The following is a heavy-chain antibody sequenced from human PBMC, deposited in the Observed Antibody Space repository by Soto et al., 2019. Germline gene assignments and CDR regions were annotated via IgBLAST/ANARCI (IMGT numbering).Heavy chain of an antibody. CDR1: GYSFTSYW. Sequence: PRESLKISCKGSGYSFTSYWITWVRQMPGKGLEWMGRIDPSDSYTNYSPSFQGHVTISADKSISTAYLQWSSLKASDTAIYYCARLDSSGWYFDYWGQGTLVTVSS. V-gene: IGHV5-10-1*01. CDR3: ARLDSSGWYFDY. D-gene: IGHD6-19*01. J-gene: IGHJ4*02. CDR2: IDPSDSYT.